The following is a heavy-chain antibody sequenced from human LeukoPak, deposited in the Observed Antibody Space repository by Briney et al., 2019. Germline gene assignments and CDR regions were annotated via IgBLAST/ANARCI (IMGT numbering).Heavy chain of an antibody. CDR3: ATRGYSYGYTIMPFDY. J-gene: IGHJ4*02. Sequence: GGSLRLSCAASGFTFSSYAMSWVRQAPGKGLEWVLAISGSGGSTYYADSVKGRFTISRDNSKNTLYLQMNSLRAEDTAVYYCATRGYSYGYTIMPFDYWGQGTLVTVSS. CDR1: GFTFSSYA. V-gene: IGHV3-23*01. CDR2: ISGSGGST. D-gene: IGHD5-18*01.